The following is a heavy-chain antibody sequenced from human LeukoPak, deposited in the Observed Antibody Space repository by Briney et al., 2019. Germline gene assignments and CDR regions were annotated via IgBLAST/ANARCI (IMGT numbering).Heavy chain of an antibody. CDR1: GFTFSVYW. Sequence: GGSLRLSCVTSGFTFSVYWMHWVRQVPGKGLMGVSRISSDGSITTYADPVKGRFTISRDIARNTLYLQMNSLTADDTAVYYCARYGYYNGYDYWGQGTLVTVSS. CDR2: ISSDGSIT. CDR3: ARYGYYNGYDY. D-gene: IGHD3-10*01. J-gene: IGHJ4*02. V-gene: IGHV3-74*01.